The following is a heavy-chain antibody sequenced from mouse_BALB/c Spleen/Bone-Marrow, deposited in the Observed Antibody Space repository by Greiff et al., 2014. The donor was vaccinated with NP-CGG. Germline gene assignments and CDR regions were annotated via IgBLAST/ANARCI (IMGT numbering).Heavy chain of an antibody. V-gene: IGHV5-9-2*01. D-gene: IGHD2-2*01. CDR2: ISGGGNYT. J-gene: IGHJ2*01. CDR3: ARNYYGYDGYFDY. Sequence: EVKLVESGGGLVKPGGSLKLSCAASGFTFSSNGMSWVRQTPEKRLEWVGTISGGGNYTYYPDSVKGRFTISRDNAKNNLYLQMSSLRSEDTALYYCARNYYGYDGYFDYWGQGTTLTVSS. CDR1: GFTFSSNG.